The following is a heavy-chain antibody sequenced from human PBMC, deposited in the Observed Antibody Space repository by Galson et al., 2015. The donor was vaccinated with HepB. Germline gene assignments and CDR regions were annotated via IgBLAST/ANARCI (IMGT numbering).Heavy chain of an antibody. CDR1: GYTLTELS. CDR2: FDPEDGKT. V-gene: IGHV1-24*01. Sequence: VKVSCKVSGYTLTELSMHWVRQAPGKGLEWMGGFDPEDGKTIYAQKFQGRVTMTEDTSPDTAYMELSSLRSEDTAVYYCATVQAPLTYYDFWSGPRPNWFDPWGQGTLVTVSS. J-gene: IGHJ5*02. CDR3: ATVQAPLTYYDFWSGPRPNWFDP. D-gene: IGHD3-3*01.